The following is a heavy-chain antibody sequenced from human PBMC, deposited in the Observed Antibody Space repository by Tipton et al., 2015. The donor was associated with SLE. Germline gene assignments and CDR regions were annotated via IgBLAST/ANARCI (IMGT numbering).Heavy chain of an antibody. D-gene: IGHD6-19*01. CDR1: GGSFSGYY. V-gene: IGHV4-59*01. CDR3: ARMGIAVAGIDY. CDR2: IYYSGST. J-gene: IGHJ4*02. Sequence: TLSLTCAVYGGSFSGYYWSWIRQPPGKGLEWIGYIYYSGSTNYNPSLKSRVTISVDTSKNQFSLKLSSVTAADTAVYYCARMGIAVAGIDYWGQGTLVTVSS.